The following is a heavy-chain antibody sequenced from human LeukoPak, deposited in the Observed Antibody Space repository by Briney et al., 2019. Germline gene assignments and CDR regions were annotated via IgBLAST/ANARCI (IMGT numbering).Heavy chain of an antibody. CDR3: AKVGSLQLWSLYYFDY. J-gene: IGHJ4*02. V-gene: IGHV3-23*01. D-gene: IGHD5-18*01. Sequence: GGSLRLSCAASGFTFSSYAMSWVRQAPGKGLEWVSAISGSGGSTYYADSVKGRFTISRDNSKNTLYLQMNSLRAEDTAVYYCAKVGSLQLWSLYYFDYWGQGTLVTVS. CDR1: GFTFSSYA. CDR2: ISGSGGST.